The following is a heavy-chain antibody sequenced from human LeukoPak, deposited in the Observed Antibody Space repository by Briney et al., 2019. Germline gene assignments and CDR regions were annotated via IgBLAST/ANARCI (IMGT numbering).Heavy chain of an antibody. CDR1: GFTFSSYG. CDR3: AREGAIFGVVIIDYYYGMDV. J-gene: IGHJ6*02. CDR2: ISYDGSNK. V-gene: IGHV3-30*03. D-gene: IGHD3-3*01. Sequence: GGSLRLSCAASGFTFSSYGMHWVRQAPGKGLEWVAVISYDGSNKYYADSVKGRFTISRDNSKNTLYLQMNSLRAEDTAVYYCAREGAIFGVVIIDYYYGMDVWGQGTTVTVSS.